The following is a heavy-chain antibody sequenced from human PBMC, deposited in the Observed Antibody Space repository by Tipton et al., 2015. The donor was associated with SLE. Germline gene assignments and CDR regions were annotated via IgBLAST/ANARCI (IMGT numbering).Heavy chain of an antibody. J-gene: IGHJ4*02. CDR3: ARGQQLVDY. CDR1: GGSISSSSYY. Sequence: TLSLTCTVSGGSISSSSYYWGWIRQPPGKGLEWIGSIYYSGSTYYNPSLKSRVTISVDTSKNQFSLKLSSVTAADTAVYYCARGQQLVDYWGQGTLVTVSS. D-gene: IGHD6-13*01. CDR2: IYYSGST. V-gene: IGHV4-39*07.